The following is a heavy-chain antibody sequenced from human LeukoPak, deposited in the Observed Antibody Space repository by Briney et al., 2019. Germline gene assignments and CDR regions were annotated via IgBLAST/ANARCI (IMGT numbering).Heavy chain of an antibody. Sequence: SETLSLTCAVSGGSISSGGYSWSWIRQPPGKGLEWIGYIYHSGSTYYNPSLKSRVTISVDRSNNQFSLKLTSVTAADTAMYYCGRNAAYCIDCWGQGILVTVSS. D-gene: IGHD3-9*01. V-gene: IGHV4-30-2*01. J-gene: IGHJ1*01. CDR2: IYHSGST. CDR1: GGSISSGGYS. CDR3: GRNAAYCIDC.